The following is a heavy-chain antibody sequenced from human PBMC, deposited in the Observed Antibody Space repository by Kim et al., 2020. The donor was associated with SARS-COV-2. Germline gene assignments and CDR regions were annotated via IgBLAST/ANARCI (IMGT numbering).Heavy chain of an antibody. J-gene: IGHJ4*02. V-gene: IGHV4-34*01. CDR2: INHSGST. CDR1: GGSFSGYY. Sequence: SETLSLTCAVYGGSFSGYYWSWIRQPPGKGLEWIGEINHSGSTNYNPSLKSRVTISVDTSKNQFSLKLSSVTAADTAVYYCARAYYYDSSGYFSGWGQGTLVTVSS. CDR3: ARAYYYDSSGYFSG. D-gene: IGHD3-22*01.